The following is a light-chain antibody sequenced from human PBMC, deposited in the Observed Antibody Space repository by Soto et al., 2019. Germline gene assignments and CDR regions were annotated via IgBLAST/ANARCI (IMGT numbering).Light chain of an antibody. J-gene: IGKJ3*01. Sequence: DIVMTQSPDSLAVSLGERATIDCKSSQTVLYNSNNKNYLAWYQQKPGQPPKLLLCSASTRESGVPDRFSGSGSGTEFTLTISSLQAADVAVYYCQQYYSSPFTFGPGTKVEI. CDR3: QQYYSSPFT. V-gene: IGKV4-1*01. CDR1: QTVLYNSNNKNY. CDR2: SAS.